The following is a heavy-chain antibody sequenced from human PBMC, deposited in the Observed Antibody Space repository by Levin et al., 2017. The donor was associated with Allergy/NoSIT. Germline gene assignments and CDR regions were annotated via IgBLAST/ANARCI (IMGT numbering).Heavy chain of an antibody. J-gene: IGHJ4*02. CDR3: AKGEYSSGWYRVDY. CDR1: GFTLSSYG. V-gene: IGHV3-30*18. Sequence: GESLKISCAASGFTLSSYGMHWVRQAPGKGLEWVAVISYDGSNKYYADSVKGRFTISRDNSKNTLYLQMNSLRAEDTAVYYCAKGEYSSGWYRVDYWGQGTLVTVSS. CDR2: ISYDGSNK. D-gene: IGHD6-19*01.